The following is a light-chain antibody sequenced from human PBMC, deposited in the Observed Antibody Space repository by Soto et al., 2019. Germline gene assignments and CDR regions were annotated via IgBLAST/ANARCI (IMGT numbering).Light chain of an antibody. Sequence: AIQMTKSPSSLYASVGARVTITCRASQDIRDELGWYQQKPGEAPKLLIYGASSLQSGVPSRFTGSGSGTDFTLTNSSLQPEDFATFYCLQDYNYPRTFGQGTRV. CDR2: GAS. V-gene: IGKV1-6*01. CDR1: QDIRDE. CDR3: LQDYNYPRT. J-gene: IGKJ1*01.